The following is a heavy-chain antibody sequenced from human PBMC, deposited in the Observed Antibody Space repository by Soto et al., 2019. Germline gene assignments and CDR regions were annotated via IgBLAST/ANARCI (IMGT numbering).Heavy chain of an antibody. D-gene: IGHD3-22*01. CDR1: GFTLSSYA. J-gene: IGHJ4*02. Sequence: QEQLVESGGGVVQPGGSLRLSCAASGFTLSSYAIHWVRQAPGKGLEWVAVIWSDGSNRYYGDSVKGRFTITRDNSKNMAFLQMSRLRVEDTADYYCARDVRDYYDPRIDFWGQGTLVTVSS. CDR2: IWSDGSNR. CDR3: ARDVRDYYDPRIDF. V-gene: IGHV3-33*01.